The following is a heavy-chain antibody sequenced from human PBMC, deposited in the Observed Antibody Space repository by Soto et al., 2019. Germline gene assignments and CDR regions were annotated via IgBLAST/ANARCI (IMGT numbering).Heavy chain of an antibody. Sequence: QVQLVESGGGVVQPGRSLRLSCAASGFTFSAFGMHWVRQAPGKGLEWLAVISNDGNSENYADSVKGRFTISRDNSKNTFNRQMNSINVEETDKYYCAKTITTARVSSTGRGALRDN. V-gene: IGHV3-30*18. CDR3: AKTITTARVSSTGRGALRDN. J-gene: IGHJ5*01. CDR1: GFTFSAFG. CDR2: ISNDGNSE. D-gene: IGHD2-21*02.